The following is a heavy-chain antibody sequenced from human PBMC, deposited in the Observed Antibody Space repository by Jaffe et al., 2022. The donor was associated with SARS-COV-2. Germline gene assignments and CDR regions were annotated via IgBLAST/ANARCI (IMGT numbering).Heavy chain of an antibody. CDR1: GITFSSYA. V-gene: IGHV3-23*01. Sequence: EVQLLESGGGLVQPGGSLRLSCAASGITFSSYAMSWVRQAPGKGLEWVSAISGSGDKTAYADSVKGRVTISRDNSKNTLYLQMNSLRDEDTAVYYCAKEAHLARSRIAYWGQGTLVTVSS. CDR2: ISGSGDKT. J-gene: IGHJ4*02. CDR3: AKEAHLARSRIAY.